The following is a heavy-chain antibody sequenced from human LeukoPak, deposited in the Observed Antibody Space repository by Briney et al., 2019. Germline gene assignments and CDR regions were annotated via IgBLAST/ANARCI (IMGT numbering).Heavy chain of an antibody. CDR3: ARHGRNVGHCSGNSCYRRAFDI. J-gene: IGHJ3*02. CDR1: GGSFSGYY. V-gene: IGHV4-34*01. Sequence: SETLSLTCAVYGGSFSGYYWSWIRQPPGKGLQWIGEINHSGSTSYNPSLKSRVTISVDTSKNQFSLKLGPVTAADTAVYYCARHGRNVGHCSGNSCYRRAFDIWGQGTMITVSS. D-gene: IGHD2-15*01. CDR2: INHSGST.